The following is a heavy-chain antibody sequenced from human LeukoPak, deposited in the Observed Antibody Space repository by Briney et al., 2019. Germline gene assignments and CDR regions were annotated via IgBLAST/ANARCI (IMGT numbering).Heavy chain of an antibody. CDR2: ISYDGSNK. J-gene: IGHJ4*02. CDR3: ASDSSSSYYFDY. CDR1: GFTFSTYA. V-gene: IGHV3-30-3*01. Sequence: GRSLRLSCAASGFTFSTYAMHWVRQAPGKGLEWVAVISYDGSNKYYADSVKGRFTISRGNSKNTLYLQMNSLRAEDTTVYYCASDSSSSYYFDYWGQGTLVTVSS. D-gene: IGHD6-6*01.